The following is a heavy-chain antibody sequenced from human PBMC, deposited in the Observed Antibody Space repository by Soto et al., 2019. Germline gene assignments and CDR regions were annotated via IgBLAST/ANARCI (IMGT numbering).Heavy chain of an antibody. CDR1: GFSFSRYA. CDR2: TSGSGGGT. J-gene: IGHJ4*02. CDR3: AKDRSGYSSSWAPFAY. V-gene: IGHV3-23*01. Sequence: PGGSLRLSCAASGFSFSRYAMSWVRQAPGKGLEWVSVTSGSGGGTYYAESVKGRFTISRDNSKNTLYLQMNSLRAEDTAVYYCAKDRSGYSSSWAPFAYWGQGTLVTVSS. D-gene: IGHD6-13*01.